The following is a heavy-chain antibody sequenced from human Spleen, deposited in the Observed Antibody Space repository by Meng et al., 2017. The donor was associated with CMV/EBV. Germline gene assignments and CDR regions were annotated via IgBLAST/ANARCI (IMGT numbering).Heavy chain of an antibody. J-gene: IGHJ3*01. D-gene: IGHD3-22*01. CDR3: ARDLVGYDAFDV. CDR1: GYTFTKYY. Sequence: ASVKVSCKASGYTFTKYYIHWVRQAPGQGLEWMGIINPSGGSTTYSQKFQGEITLTSDTSTTTVFLELSSLKSEDTAIYYCARDLVGYDAFDVWGQGTMVTVSS. CDR2: INPSGGST. V-gene: IGHV1-46*01.